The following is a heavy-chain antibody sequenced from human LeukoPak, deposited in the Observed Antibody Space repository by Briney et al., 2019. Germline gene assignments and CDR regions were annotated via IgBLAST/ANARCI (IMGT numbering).Heavy chain of an antibody. CDR3: ARAHWRRWFDP. V-gene: IGHV4-34*01. D-gene: IGHD3-3*01. CDR1: GGSFSGYY. CDR2: INHSGST. J-gene: IGHJ5*02. Sequence: KASETLSLTCAVYGGSFSGYYWSWIRQPPGKGLERIGEINHSGSTNYNPSLKSRVTISVDTSKNQFSLKLSSVTAADTAVYYCARAHWRRWFDPWGQGTLVTVSS.